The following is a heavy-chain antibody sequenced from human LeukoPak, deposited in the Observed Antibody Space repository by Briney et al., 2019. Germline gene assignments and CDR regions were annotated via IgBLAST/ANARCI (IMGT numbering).Heavy chain of an antibody. CDR1: GYTFSSYA. D-gene: IGHD2-15*01. CDR3: TRERLCSGGRVYVGGYIDAFDI. CDR2: ISSNGGST. J-gene: IGHJ3*02. V-gene: IGHV3-64D*09. Sequence: PGGSLRLSCSASGYTFSSYAMHWVRQAPGKGLEYVSAISSNGGSTYYADSVKGRFTISRDNSKNTLYLQMSSLRAEDTAVYYSTRERLCSGGRVYVGGYIDAFDIWGQGTMVTVSS.